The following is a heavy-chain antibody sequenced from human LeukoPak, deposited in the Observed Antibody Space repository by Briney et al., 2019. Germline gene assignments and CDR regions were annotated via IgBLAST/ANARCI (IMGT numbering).Heavy chain of an antibody. CDR2: ISSSSSYI. Sequence: GGSLRLSCAASGFTFSSYWMNWVRQAPGKGLEWVSSISSSSSYIYYADSVKGRFTISRDNAKNSLYLQMNSLRAEDTAVYYCARSPTGDYFDYWGQGTLVTVSS. CDR1: GFTFSSYW. CDR3: ARSPTGDYFDY. J-gene: IGHJ4*02. D-gene: IGHD2-8*02. V-gene: IGHV3-21*01.